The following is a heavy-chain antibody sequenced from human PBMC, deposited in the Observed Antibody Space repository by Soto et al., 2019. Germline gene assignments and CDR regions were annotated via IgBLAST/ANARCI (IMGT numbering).Heavy chain of an antibody. V-gene: IGHV5-51*01. CDR2: IYPGDSDT. D-gene: IGHD2-2*01. CDR3: ARHYCSSTSCYPVYYYYYGMDV. CDR1: GYSFTSYW. Sequence: PGESLKISCKGSGYSFTSYWIGWVRQMSGKGLEWMGIIYPGDSDTRYSPSFQGQVTISADKSISTAYLQWSSLKASDTAMYYCARHYCSSTSCYPVYYYYYGMDVWGQGTTVTVSS. J-gene: IGHJ6*02.